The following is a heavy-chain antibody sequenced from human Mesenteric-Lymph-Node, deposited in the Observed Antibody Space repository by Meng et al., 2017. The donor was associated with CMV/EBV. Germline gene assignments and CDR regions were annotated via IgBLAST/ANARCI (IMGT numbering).Heavy chain of an antibody. D-gene: IGHD5-18*01. CDR1: GYSISSGYY. V-gene: IGHV4-38-2*02. Sequence: SETLSLTCTVSGYSISSGYYWGWIRQPPGKGLEWIGSIYHSGSTYYNPSLKSRVTISVDTSKNQFSLKLSSVTAADTAVYYCARGIQLWSEFDYWGQGTLVTVSS. CDR2: IYHSGST. J-gene: IGHJ4*02. CDR3: ARGIQLWSEFDY.